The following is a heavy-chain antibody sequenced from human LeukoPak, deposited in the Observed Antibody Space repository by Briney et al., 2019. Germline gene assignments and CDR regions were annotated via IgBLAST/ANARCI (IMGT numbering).Heavy chain of an antibody. CDR2: IYYSGST. D-gene: IGHD3-10*01. J-gene: IGHJ6*02. CDR1: GGSISSGGYY. CDR3: ARVGAGVPDSMVRGVIPNIPSPYYYYGMDV. V-gene: IGHV4-61*08. Sequence: SETLSLTCTVSGGSISSGGYYWSWIRQPPGKGLEWIGYIYYSGSTNYNPSLKSRVTISVDTSKNQFSLKLSSVTAADTAVYYCARVGAGVPDSMVRGVIPNIPSPYYYYGMDVWGQGTTVTVSS.